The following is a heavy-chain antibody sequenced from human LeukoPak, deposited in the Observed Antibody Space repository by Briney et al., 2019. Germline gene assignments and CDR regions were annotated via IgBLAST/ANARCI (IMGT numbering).Heavy chain of an antibody. CDR2: IKQDGNEK. J-gene: IGHJ4*02. Sequence: GGSLRLSCVASGFTFSNYWMSWVRQAPGKGLEWVANIKQDGNEKYYVDSVKGRFTISRDNAKNSLYLQMNSLRAEDTAVYYCVRDRRRADYWGQGTLVTVS. V-gene: IGHV3-7*01. CDR3: VRDRRRADY. CDR1: GFTFSNYW. D-gene: IGHD1-14*01.